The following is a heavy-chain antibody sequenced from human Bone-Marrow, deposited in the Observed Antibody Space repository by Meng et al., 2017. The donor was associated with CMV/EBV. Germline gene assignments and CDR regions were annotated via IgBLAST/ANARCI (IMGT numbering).Heavy chain of an antibody. CDR2: MNPNSGNT. CDR1: GYTFTSYD. V-gene: IGHV1-8*01. D-gene: IGHD3-10*01. J-gene: IGHJ4*02. Sequence: ASVKVSCKASGYTFTSYDINWVRQATGQGLEWMGWMNPNSGNTGYAQKFQGRVTMTRHTSISTAYMELSSLRSEDTAVYYCARVPAYYYVSGIQTLFDYWGQGTLVNVNS. CDR3: ARVPAYYYVSGIQTLFDY.